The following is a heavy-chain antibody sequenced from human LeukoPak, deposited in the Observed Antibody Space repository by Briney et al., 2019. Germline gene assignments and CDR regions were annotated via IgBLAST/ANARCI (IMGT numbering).Heavy chain of an antibody. CDR1: GFTFSSYG. Sequence: GGSLRLSCAASGFTFSSYGMHWVRQAPGKGLEWVAVISYDGSNKYYADSVKGRFTISRDNSKNTLYLQMNSLRAEDTAMYYCAKDGYCSGGSCYPVTYYYGMDVWGQGTTVTVSS. V-gene: IGHV3-30*18. CDR3: AKDGYCSGGSCYPVTYYYGMDV. CDR2: ISYDGSNK. J-gene: IGHJ6*02. D-gene: IGHD2-15*01.